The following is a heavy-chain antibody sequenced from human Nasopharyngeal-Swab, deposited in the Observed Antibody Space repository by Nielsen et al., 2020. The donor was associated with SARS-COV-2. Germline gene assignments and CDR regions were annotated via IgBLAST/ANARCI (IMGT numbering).Heavy chain of an antibody. V-gene: IGHV3-23*01. CDR2: ISGSGGST. CDR1: GYSISSGYY. CDR3: AKDTPGSSGWYAPFDY. J-gene: IGHJ4*02. Sequence: ETLSLTCTVSGYSISSGYYWGWIRQPPGKGLEWVSAISGSGGSTYYADSVKGRFTISRDNSKNTLYLQMNSLRAEDTAVYYCAKDTPGSSGWYAPFDYWGQGTLVTVSS. D-gene: IGHD6-19*01.